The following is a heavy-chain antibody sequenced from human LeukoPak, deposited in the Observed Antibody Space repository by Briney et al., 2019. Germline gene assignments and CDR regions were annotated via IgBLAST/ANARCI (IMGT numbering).Heavy chain of an antibody. J-gene: IGHJ6*02. CDR1: GGSISSGGYN. Sequence: PSETLFLTCTVSGGSISSGGYNWSWIRQHPGKGLEWIGYIYYSGSTYYNPSLKSRVTISVDTSKNQFSLKLSSVTAADTAVYYCARADPYYYYYGMDVWGQGTTVTVSS. CDR3: ARADPYYYYYGMDV. CDR2: IYYSGST. V-gene: IGHV4-31*03.